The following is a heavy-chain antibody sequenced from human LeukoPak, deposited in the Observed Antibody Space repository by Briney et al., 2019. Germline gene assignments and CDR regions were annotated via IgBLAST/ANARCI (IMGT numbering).Heavy chain of an antibody. V-gene: IGHV3-30-3*01. J-gene: IGHJ5*02. Sequence: GGSLRLSCAASGFTLTNYVMHWVRQAPGKGLEWVAVMSFDGSNEYYADSVKGRFTISRDTSKNTLYLQMNSLRAEDTAVYYCATDLISSGWYVDWFDPWGRGTLVTVSS. CDR2: MSFDGSNE. D-gene: IGHD6-19*01. CDR3: ATDLISSGWYVDWFDP. CDR1: GFTLTNYV.